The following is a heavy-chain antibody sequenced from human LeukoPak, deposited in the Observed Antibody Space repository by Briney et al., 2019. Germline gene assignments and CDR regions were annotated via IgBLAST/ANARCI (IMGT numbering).Heavy chain of an antibody. V-gene: IGHV1-18*01. CDR3: ARGPPSYYDFWSGYQPNFDY. CDR1: GYTFTSYG. Sequence: ASVKVSCKASGYTFTSYGISWVRQAPGQGLEWMGWISAYNGNTNYAQKLQGRVTMTTDTSTSTAYMELRSLRSDDTAVYYCARGPPSYYDFWSGYQPNFDYWGQGTLVTVSS. J-gene: IGHJ4*02. CDR2: ISAYNGNT. D-gene: IGHD3-3*01.